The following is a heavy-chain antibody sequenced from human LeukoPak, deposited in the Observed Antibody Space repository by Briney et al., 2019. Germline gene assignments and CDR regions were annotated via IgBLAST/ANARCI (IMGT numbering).Heavy chain of an antibody. Sequence: GGSLRLSCAASGFTFSGYRMNWVRQAPGKGLEWVSSFSSSSGYIFYAGSVKGRFTISRDNAKNSLYLQMNSLRAEDTAVYYCARSFPYSSSAVDYWGQGTLVTVSS. V-gene: IGHV3-21*01. CDR3: ARSFPYSSSAVDY. CDR2: FSSSSGYI. J-gene: IGHJ4*02. CDR1: GFTFSGYR. D-gene: IGHD6-6*01.